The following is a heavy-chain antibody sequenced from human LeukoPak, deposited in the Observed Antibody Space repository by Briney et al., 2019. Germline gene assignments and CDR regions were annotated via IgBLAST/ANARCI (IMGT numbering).Heavy chain of an antibody. J-gene: IGHJ4*02. CDR3: ARFYIPEEHHRSWYEAH. CDR1: GFTFSSYA. D-gene: IGHD6-13*01. Sequence: GGSLRPSCAASGFTFSSYAMHWVRQAPGKGLEWVAVISYDGSNKYYADSVKGRFTISRDNAMNTVFLQMKSLRADDTGTYYCARFYIPEEHHRSWYEAHWGQGVLVTVS. V-gene: IGHV3-30-3*01. CDR2: ISYDGSNK.